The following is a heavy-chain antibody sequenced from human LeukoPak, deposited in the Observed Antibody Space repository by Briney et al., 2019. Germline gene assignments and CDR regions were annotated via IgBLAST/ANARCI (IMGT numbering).Heavy chain of an antibody. CDR1: GGSISSGSYY. D-gene: IGHD2-2*01. CDR3: AREGIVVVPAARNYYYYYYMDV. Sequence: PSQTQSLTCTVSGGSISSGSYYWSWIRQPAGKGLEWIGRIYTSGGTNYNPSLKSRVTISVDTSKNQFSLKLSSVTAADTAVYYCAREGIVVVPAARNYYYYYYMDVWGKGTTVTVSS. CDR2: IYTSGGT. V-gene: IGHV4-61*02. J-gene: IGHJ6*03.